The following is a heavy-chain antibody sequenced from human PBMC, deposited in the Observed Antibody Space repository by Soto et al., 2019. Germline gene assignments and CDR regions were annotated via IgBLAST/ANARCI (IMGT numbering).Heavy chain of an antibody. CDR2: IYPGDSET. CDR1: GYSFRSYW. J-gene: IGHJ4*02. CDR3: ARHLHSKSVHITPVSPDY. D-gene: IGHD3-22*01. V-gene: IGHV5-51*01. Sequence: PGESLKISCQTFGYSFRSYWIGWVRQMPGKGLEWMGIIYPGDSETRYSPSFQGQVTISADKSISTAYLQWSSLKASDTAMYYCARHLHSKSVHITPVSPDYWGQGTLVTVSS.